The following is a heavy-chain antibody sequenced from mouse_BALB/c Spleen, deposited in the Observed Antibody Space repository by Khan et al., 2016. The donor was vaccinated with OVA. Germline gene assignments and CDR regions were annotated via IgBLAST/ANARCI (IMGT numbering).Heavy chain of an antibody. V-gene: IGHV1S137*01. CDR3: AKGGGGDRFAY. CDR1: GYTFTDFT. Sequence: QVRLQQSGAELVRPGVSVKISCKGSGYTFTDFTIHWVKQSHAKSLEWIGVVSSYYGDATYNQKFKDKATMTVDKSSSTAYMELASLTSEDSAIDYCAKGGGGDRFAYWGQGTLVTVSA. J-gene: IGHJ3*01. CDR2: VSSYYGDA.